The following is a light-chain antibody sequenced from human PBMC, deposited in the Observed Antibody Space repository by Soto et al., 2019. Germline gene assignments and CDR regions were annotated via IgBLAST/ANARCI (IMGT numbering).Light chain of an antibody. J-gene: IGKJ5*01. V-gene: IGKV3-11*01. Sequence: EIVLTQSPATLSLSPGERATLSCRASQSVSSNLAWYQQNPGQAPRLLIYDASNRATGIPARFSGSGSGTDFTLTISSLESEDFAGYYCQRGDTFGQGTRLEIK. CDR1: QSVSSN. CDR2: DAS. CDR3: QRGDT.